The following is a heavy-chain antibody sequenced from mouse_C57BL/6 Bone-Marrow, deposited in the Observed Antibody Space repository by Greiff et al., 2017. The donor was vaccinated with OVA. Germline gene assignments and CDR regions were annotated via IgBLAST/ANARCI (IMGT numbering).Heavy chain of an antibody. J-gene: IGHJ4*01. V-gene: IGHV1-61*01. Sequence: QVQLQQPGAELVRPGSSVKLSCKASGYTFTSYWMDWVKQRPGQGLEWIGNIYPSDSETHYNQKFKDKATLTVDKSSSTAYMQLSSLTSEDSAVYYCARVYNGSSPMDYWGQGTSVTVSS. CDR2: IYPSDSET. CDR3: ARVYNGSSPMDY. D-gene: IGHD1-1*01. CDR1: GYTFTSYW.